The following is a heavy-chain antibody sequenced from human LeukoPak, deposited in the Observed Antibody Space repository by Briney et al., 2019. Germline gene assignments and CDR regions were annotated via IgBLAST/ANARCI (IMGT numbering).Heavy chain of an antibody. CDR2: IYPGDSDV. Sequence: GESLRISCKGSVYSFSNYCIGWVRQMPGKGLEWMGIIYPGDSDVRYSPSFQGQVTISADKSTSTASLRWSSLQASDTAMYYCARQGYNSTWDRYLAYWGQGTQVTVSS. V-gene: IGHV5-51*01. CDR1: VYSFSNYC. CDR3: ARQGYNSTWDRYLAY. J-gene: IGHJ4*02. D-gene: IGHD6-13*01.